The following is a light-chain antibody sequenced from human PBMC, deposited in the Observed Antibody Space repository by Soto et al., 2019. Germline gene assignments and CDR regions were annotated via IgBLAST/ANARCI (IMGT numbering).Light chain of an antibody. CDR3: QENDTSPLT. J-gene: IGKJ1*01. V-gene: IGKV3-20*01. CDR1: QRVSSSY. Sequence: EIVLTQSPGTLYLSPGERATLSCRASQRVSSSYLAWYQQKPGQSPRLLIFGASSRATGTPDRFSGSGSVTNFTLTISRLEPEDFSVYYCQENDTSPLTVGQGTTVEIK. CDR2: GAS.